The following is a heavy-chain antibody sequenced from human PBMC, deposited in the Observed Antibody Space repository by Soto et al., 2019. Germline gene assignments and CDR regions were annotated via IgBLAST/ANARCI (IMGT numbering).Heavy chain of an antibody. D-gene: IGHD6-19*01. V-gene: IGHV1-8*01. Sequence: QVQVVQSGAEVKKPGASVKVSCEASGYPFTTYDINWVRQATGQGLEWMGWMNPGSGYTGYAQKFQARVTMTRDTSTSTASMELSRLTSEDTAVYYCAAIAVAGTDYWGQGTLVTVSS. CDR3: AAIAVAGTDY. J-gene: IGHJ4*02. CDR2: MNPGSGYT. CDR1: GYPFTTYD.